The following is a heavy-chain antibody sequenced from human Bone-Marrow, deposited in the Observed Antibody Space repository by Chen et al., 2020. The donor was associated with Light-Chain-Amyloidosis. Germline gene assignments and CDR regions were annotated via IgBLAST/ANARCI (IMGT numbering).Heavy chain of an antibody. CDR2: ARGGDVPT. CDR1: GFTFSNYA. Sequence: VQLVESGGGLVQPGGSLRLSCVGSGFTFSNYAMTWVRQAPGKGLEWVSVARGGDVPTYCADSVVGRFTIYRDNSKNTLYLQMNSLRAEDTAVYYCAKDRCTSISCSDFDYWGQGTLVTVSS. CDR3: AKDRCTSISCSDFDY. V-gene: IGHV3-23*04. D-gene: IGHD2-2*01. J-gene: IGHJ4*02.